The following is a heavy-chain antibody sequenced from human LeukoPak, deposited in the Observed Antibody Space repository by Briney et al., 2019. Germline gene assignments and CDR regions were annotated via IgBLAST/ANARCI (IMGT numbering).Heavy chain of an antibody. Sequence: GASVKVSCKASGYTFTGYYMHWVRQAPGQGLEWMGWINPNSGGTNYAQKFQGRVTMTRDTSISTAYMELSRPRSDDTAVYYCARGRQNYYYYMDVWGKGTTVTVSS. J-gene: IGHJ6*03. CDR2: INPNSGGT. CDR3: ARGRQNYYYYMDV. D-gene: IGHD6-25*01. CDR1: GYTFTGYY. V-gene: IGHV1-2*02.